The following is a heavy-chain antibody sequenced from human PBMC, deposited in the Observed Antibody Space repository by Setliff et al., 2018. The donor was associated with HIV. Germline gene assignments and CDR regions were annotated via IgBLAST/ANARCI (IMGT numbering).Heavy chain of an antibody. CDR1: GYTFTSYA. Sequence: ASVKVSCKASGYTFTSYALHWVRQAPGQGLEWMGWINTYTGNPTYAQDFTGRFVFSLDTSVSTAYLQISSLKAEDMAVYYCARDGYYYDSSGHLAYYFDYWGQGTLVTVSS. CDR2: INTYTGNP. J-gene: IGHJ4*02. V-gene: IGHV7-4-1*02. CDR3: ARDGYYYDSSGHLAYYFDY. D-gene: IGHD3-22*01.